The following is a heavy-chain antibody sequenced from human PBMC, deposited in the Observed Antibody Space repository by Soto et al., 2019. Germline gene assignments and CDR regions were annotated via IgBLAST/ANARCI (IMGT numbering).Heavy chain of an antibody. CDR1: GGSVSSGSYY. D-gene: IGHD2-2*01. Sequence: SETLSLTCTVSGGSVSSGSYYWSWIRQPPGKGLEWIGYIYYSGSTNYNPSLKSRVTISVDTSKNQFSLKLSSVTAADTAVYYCARGRPWYCSSTSCSPGANDWFDPWGQGTLVTVSS. V-gene: IGHV4-61*01. J-gene: IGHJ5*02. CDR3: ARGRPWYCSSTSCSPGANDWFDP. CDR2: IYYSGST.